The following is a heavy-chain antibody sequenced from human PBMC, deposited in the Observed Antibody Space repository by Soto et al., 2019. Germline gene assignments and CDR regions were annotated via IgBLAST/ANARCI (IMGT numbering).Heavy chain of an antibody. CDR3: ASSVVPQNWYFDL. V-gene: IGHV4-31*03. D-gene: IGHD3-22*01. Sequence: QVQLQESGPGLVKPSQTLSLTCTVSGGSISSGAYYWSWIRQHPGKGLEWIGYIYYSGSTYYNPSLKSRVTISLDTSKNQFSLKLSSATAADTAVYFCASSVVPQNWYFDLWGRGTLVTVSS. J-gene: IGHJ2*01. CDR2: IYYSGST. CDR1: GGSISSGAYY.